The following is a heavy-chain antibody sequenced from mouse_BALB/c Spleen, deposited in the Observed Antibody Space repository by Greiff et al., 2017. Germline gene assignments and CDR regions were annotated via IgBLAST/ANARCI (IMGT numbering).Heavy chain of an antibody. J-gene: IGHJ2*01. CDR3: ARHDDGYYYFDY. V-gene: IGHV5-12-1*01. D-gene: IGHD2-3*01. Sequence: DVMLVESGGGLVKPGGSLKLSCAASGFAFSSYDMSWVRQTPEKRLEWVAYISSGGGSTYYPDTVKGRFTISRDNAKNTLYLQMSSLKSEDTAMYYCARHDDGYYYFDYWGQGTTLTVSS. CDR2: ISSGGGST. CDR1: GFAFSSYD.